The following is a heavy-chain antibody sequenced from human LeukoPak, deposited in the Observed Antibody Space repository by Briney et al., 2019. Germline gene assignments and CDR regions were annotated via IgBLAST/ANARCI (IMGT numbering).Heavy chain of an antibody. CDR2: VIPIFGTA. Sequence: SVKVSCKASGGTFSSYAISWVRQAPGQGLEWMGGVIPIFGTANYAQKFQGRVTITTDGSTSTAYMELSSLRTEDTAVYYCARGGCSSTSCYTCVSNWFDPWGQGTLVTVSS. CDR1: GGTFSSYA. D-gene: IGHD2-2*02. CDR3: ARGGCSSTSCYTCVSNWFDP. V-gene: IGHV1-69*05. J-gene: IGHJ5*02.